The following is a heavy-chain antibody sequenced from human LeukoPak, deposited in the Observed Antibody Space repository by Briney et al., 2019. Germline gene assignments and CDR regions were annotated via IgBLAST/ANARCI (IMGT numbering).Heavy chain of an antibody. J-gene: IGHJ5*02. D-gene: IGHD2-21*01. CDR1: GGSISSDNHY. CDR2: ISTSGDA. V-gene: IGHV4-61*02. CDR3: ARRPGAGSRDCWFDP. Sequence: SDTLSLTCTVSGGSISSDNHYWGWIRQPAGKGLEWIGRISTSGDAHYNPSLKSRVTISVDTSKNQSSLKLSSVTAADTAVYYCARRPGAGSRDCWFDPWGQGTLVTVSS.